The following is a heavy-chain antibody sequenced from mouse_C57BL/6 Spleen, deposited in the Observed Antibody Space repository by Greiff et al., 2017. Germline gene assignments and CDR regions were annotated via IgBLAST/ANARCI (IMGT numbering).Heavy chain of an antibody. Sequence: EVKLMESGGGLVQSGRSLRLSCATSGFTFSDFYMEWVRQAPGKGLEWIAASRNKANDYTTEYSASVKGRFIVSRDTSHSILYLQMNALRAEDTAIYYCARDSELGPWFAYWGQGTLVTVSA. CDR2: SRNKANDYTT. D-gene: IGHD4-1*01. CDR1: GFTFSDFY. CDR3: ARDSELGPWFAY. J-gene: IGHJ3*01. V-gene: IGHV7-1*01.